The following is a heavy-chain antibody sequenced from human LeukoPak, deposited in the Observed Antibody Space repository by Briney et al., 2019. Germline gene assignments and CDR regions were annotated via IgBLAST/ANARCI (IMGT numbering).Heavy chain of an antibody. CDR3: ATLRSSGSYQGYFDY. D-gene: IGHD1-26*01. V-gene: IGHV1-46*01. J-gene: IGHJ4*02. CDR1: GYTFTSYY. Sequence: ASVKVSCKASGYTFTSYYMHWVRQAPGQGLEWMGIINPSGGSTSYAQKFQGRVTMTRDTSTSTVYMELSSLRSEDTAVYYCATLRSSGSYQGYFDYRGQGTLVTVSS. CDR2: INPSGGST.